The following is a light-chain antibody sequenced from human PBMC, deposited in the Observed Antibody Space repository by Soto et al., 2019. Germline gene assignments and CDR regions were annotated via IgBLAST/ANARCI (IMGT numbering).Light chain of an antibody. CDR2: EVS. CDR1: GSDIGRYNS. V-gene: IGLV2-14*01. Sequence: QSALTQPASVSGSPGQSITISCTGTGSDIGRYNSVSWYQQHPGKAPKLIIYEVSNRPSGVSNRFSGSKSGNTASLTISGLQAEDETDYYCSSYTSGSTLVVFGGGTKLTVL. CDR3: SSYTSGSTLVV. J-gene: IGLJ2*01.